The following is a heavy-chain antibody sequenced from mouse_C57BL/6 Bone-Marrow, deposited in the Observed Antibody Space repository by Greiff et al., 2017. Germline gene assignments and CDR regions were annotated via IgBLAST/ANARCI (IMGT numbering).Heavy chain of an antibody. CDR3: EGHESCNCYFDV. J-gene: IGHJ1*03. V-gene: IGHV1-62-2*01. CDR2: FYPGSGSI. CDR1: GYTFTEYT. Sequence: QVQLQQSGAELVKPGASVKLSCKASGYTFTEYTIHWVKQRTGQGLEWIGWFYPGSGSIKYNEKFKDKATLTADKSSSTVYLELSRMTSEDSAVXFCEGHESCNCYFDVWGTGTTLTVSS.